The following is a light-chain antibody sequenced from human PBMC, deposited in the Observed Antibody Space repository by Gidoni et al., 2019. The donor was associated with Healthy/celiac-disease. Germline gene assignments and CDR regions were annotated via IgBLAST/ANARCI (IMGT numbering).Light chain of an antibody. CDR2: DAS. J-gene: IGKJ3*01. CDR3: QQYDNLPLFA. Sequence: DIQMTQSPSSLSASVGDRVTITSQASQDISNYLNWYQQKPGKAPKLLIYDASNLETGVPSRFSGCGSGTDFTFTISSLQPEDIATYYCQQYDNLPLFAFGPGTKVDIK. CDR1: QDISNY. V-gene: IGKV1-33*01.